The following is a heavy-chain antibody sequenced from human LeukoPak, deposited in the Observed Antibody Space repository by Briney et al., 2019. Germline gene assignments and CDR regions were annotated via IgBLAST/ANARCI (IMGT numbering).Heavy chain of an antibody. D-gene: IGHD2-21*02. Sequence: SETLSLTCAVYGGSFSGYYWSWIRQPPGKGLEWIGYIYYSGSTNYNPSLKSRVTFSVDTSKNQFSLKLISVTAADTAVYYCARVKGMVTAILDYWGQGTLVTVSS. CDR2: IYYSGST. CDR3: ARVKGMVTAILDY. J-gene: IGHJ4*02. CDR1: GGSFSGYY. V-gene: IGHV4-59*01.